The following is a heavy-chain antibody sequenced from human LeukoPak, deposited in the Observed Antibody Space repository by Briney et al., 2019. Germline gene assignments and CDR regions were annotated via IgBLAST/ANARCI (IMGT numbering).Heavy chain of an antibody. CDR3: ARDNGVVHGVYYMDV. V-gene: IGHV3-7*01. CDR2: IKQDGSEK. CDR1: GFTFSNYW. Sequence: GGSLRLSCAASGFTFSNYWMTWVRQAPGKGLEWVADIKQDGSEKLYVKSVRGRFTISRDNAKMSLFLQMNSLRAEDTTVYYCARDNGVVHGVYYMDVWGKGTTVTVS. D-gene: IGHD3-3*01. J-gene: IGHJ6*03.